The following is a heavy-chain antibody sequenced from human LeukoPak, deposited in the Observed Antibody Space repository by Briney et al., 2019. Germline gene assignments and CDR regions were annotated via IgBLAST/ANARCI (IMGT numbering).Heavy chain of an antibody. Sequence: GASVKVSCKASGYTFTSYGISWVRQAPGQGLEWMGWISAYNGNTNYAQKLQGRVTMTTDTSTSTAYMELRSLRSDDTAVYYCARDGIYDYVWGSYRYTGGIDYWGQGTLVTVSS. D-gene: IGHD3-16*02. CDR1: GYTFTSYG. V-gene: IGHV1-18*01. CDR2: ISAYNGNT. CDR3: ARDGIYDYVWGSYRYTGGIDY. J-gene: IGHJ4*02.